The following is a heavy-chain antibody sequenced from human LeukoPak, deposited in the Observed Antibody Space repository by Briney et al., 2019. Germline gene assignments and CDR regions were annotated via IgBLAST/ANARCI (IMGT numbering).Heavy chain of an antibody. D-gene: IGHD3-10*01. CDR2: IKSKTDGGTT. CDR3: ARDPSKKWFGELLVNQH. V-gene: IGHV3-15*01. CDR1: GFTFSNAW. Sequence: PGGSLRLSCAASGFTFSNAWMSWVRQAPGKGLEWVGRIKSKTDGGTTDYAAPVKGRFTISRDDSKNTLYLQMNSLRAEDTAVYYCARDPSKKWFGELLVNQHWGQGTLVTVSS. J-gene: IGHJ1*01.